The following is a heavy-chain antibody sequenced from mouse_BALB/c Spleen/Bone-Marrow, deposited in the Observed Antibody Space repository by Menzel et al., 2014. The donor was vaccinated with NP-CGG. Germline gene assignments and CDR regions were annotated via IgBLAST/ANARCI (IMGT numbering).Heavy chain of an antibody. Sequence: EVKLVESGGDLVKPGGSLKLSCAASGFTVRNHGRPWGRQTPDKRREGVATISSGGSYTYYPDSVKGRFTISRDNAKNTLYLQMSSLKSEDTAMYYCARRDGGPMDHWGQGTSVTVSS. D-gene: IGHD2-3*01. CDR2: ISSGGSYT. CDR3: ARRDGGPMDH. J-gene: IGHJ4*01. CDR1: GFTVRNHG. V-gene: IGHV5-6*02.